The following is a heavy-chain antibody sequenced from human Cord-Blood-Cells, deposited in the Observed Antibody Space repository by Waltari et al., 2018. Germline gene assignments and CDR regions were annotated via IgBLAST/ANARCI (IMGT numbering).Heavy chain of an antibody. CDR1: GFTFDDYT. CDR3: AKERTGDLDY. V-gene: IGHV3-43*01. D-gene: IGHD7-27*01. J-gene: IGHJ4*02. CDR2: ISWDGGST. Sequence: EVQLVESGGVVVQPGGSLRLSCAASGFTFDDYTMHWVRQAPGKGLEWVSLISWDGGSTYYADSVKGRFTISRDNSKNSPYLQMNSLRTEDTALYYCAKERTGDLDYWGQGTLVTVSS.